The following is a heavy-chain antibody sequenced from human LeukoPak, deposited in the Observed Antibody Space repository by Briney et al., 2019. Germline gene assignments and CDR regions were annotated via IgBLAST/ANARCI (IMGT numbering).Heavy chain of an antibody. J-gene: IGHJ4*02. D-gene: IGHD4-17*01. CDR3: ATSEYGARYYFDY. CDR1: GGSISSYH. V-gene: IGHV4-59*01. CDR2: IYYSGST. Sequence: PSETLSLTCTVSGGSISSYHWSWIRQPPGQGLEWIGYIYYSGSTNYNPSLNSRVTISVDTTKNQFSLKLSSVTAADTAVYYCATSEYGARYYFDYWGQGTLVTVSS.